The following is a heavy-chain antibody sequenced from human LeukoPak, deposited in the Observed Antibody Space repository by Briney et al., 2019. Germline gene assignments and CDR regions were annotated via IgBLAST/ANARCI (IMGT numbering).Heavy chain of an antibody. CDR1: GGSFSGYD. D-gene: IGHD2-15*01. Sequence: SETLSLTCAVYGGSFSGYDWTWIRQPPGKGLEWIGEINHSGSNNYNPSLKSRVTVSVDTSKNQFSLKLNSVTAADTAVYYCARRCSDGSCYSNDAFDIWGQGTMVTVSS. CDR3: ARRCSDGSCYSNDAFDI. J-gene: IGHJ3*02. V-gene: IGHV4-34*01. CDR2: INHSGSN.